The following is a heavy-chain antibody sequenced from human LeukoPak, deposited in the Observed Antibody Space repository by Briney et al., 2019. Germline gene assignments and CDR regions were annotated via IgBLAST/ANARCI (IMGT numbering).Heavy chain of an antibody. CDR3: ARFRGYSYGP. Sequence: SETLSLTCAVYGGSFSGYYWSWIRQPSGKGLEWIGEINHSGSTNYNPPLKSRVTISVDTSKNQFSLKLSSVTAADTAVYYCARFRGYSYGPWGQGTLVTVSS. V-gene: IGHV4-34*01. CDR2: INHSGST. D-gene: IGHD5-18*01. J-gene: IGHJ5*02. CDR1: GGSFSGYY.